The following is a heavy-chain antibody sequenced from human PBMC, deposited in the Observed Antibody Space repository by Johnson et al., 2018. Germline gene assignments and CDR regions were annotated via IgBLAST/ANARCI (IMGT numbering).Heavy chain of an antibody. CDR3: ARVVHYYMDV. J-gene: IGHJ6*03. D-gene: IGHD3-10*01. Sequence: VQLVQSGGGLVKPGVSLRLSCAASGFTFSSYSMNWVRQAPVKGLEGVSYISSSSNIYYPDAVKGRCTISRDNAKNSLYLQMNSLSAEDPAVDYGARVVHYYMDVWGKGTTVTVSS. CDR2: ISSSSNI. V-gene: IGHV3-21*05. CDR1: GFTFSSYS.